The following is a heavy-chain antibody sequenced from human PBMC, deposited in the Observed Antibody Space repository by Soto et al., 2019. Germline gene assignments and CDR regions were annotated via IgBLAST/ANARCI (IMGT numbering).Heavy chain of an antibody. CDR2: INHSGST. CDR1: GGSFSGYY. D-gene: IGHD3-16*02. CDR3: ARGQYDYVWGSYRD. V-gene: IGHV4-34*01. J-gene: IGHJ4*02. Sequence: QVQLQQWGAGLLKPSETLSLTCAVYGGSFSGYYWSWIRQPPGKGLEWIGEINHSGSTNYNPSLKSRVTISVDTSKNQFSLKLSSVTAADTAVYYCARGQYDYVWGSYRDWGQGTLVTVSS.